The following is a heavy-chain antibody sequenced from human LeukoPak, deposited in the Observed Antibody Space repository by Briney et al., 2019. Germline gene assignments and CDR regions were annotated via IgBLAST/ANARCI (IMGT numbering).Heavy chain of an antibody. D-gene: IGHD5-12*01. CDR1: GFTFSSFW. CDR2: IKQDGSEQ. CDR3: ARVSGIIVAEDFDY. V-gene: IGHV3-7*01. Sequence: GGSLRLSCAASGFTFSSFWMSWVRQAPGKGLEWVANIKQDGSEQYYVDSMKGRFSISRDNAKNSLYLQMNSLRAEDTAVYYCARVSGIIVAEDFDYWGQGTLVTVSS. J-gene: IGHJ4*02.